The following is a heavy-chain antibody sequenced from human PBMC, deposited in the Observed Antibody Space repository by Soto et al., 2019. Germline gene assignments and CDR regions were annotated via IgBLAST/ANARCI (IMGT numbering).Heavy chain of an antibody. J-gene: IGHJ5*02. CDR2: IYWNDDK. CDR1: GFSLGTSGVG. D-gene: IGHD1-1*01. CDR3: ARRQRYNWNDGGWFDP. Sequence: QITLEESGPTLVKPTQTLTLTCPFSGFSLGTSGVGVGWIRQPPGKALEWLAFIYWNDDKRYSPSLKNRLTIRKDTPKNQVVLTMTNMYPVDTATYYCARRQRYNWNDGGWFDPWGQGTLVTVSS. V-gene: IGHV2-5*01.